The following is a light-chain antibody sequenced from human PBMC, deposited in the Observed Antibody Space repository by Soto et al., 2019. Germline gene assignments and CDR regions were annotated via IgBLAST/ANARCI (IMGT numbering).Light chain of an antibody. CDR3: QAHDSSLSGWV. V-gene: IGLV1-40*01. CDR1: SSNIGAGYD. J-gene: IGLJ3*02. Sequence: QLVLTQPPSVSGAPGQRVTISCTGSSSNIGAGYDVQWYQHLPGTAPKLLIYGNNNRPSGVPDRFSGSRSGTSASLAITGLQAEDEADYYCQAHDSSLSGWVFGGGTQLTVL. CDR2: GNN.